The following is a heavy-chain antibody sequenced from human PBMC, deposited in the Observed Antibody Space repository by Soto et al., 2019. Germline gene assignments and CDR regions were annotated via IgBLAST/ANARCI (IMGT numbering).Heavy chain of an antibody. Sequence: SLRLSCAASGFTVSSNYMSWVRQAPGKGLEWVSVIYSGGRTYYADSVKGRFTISRDNSKNTLYLQMNSLRAEDTAVYYCARDRYSGYDYYYFGMDVWGQGTTVTVSS. CDR3: ARDRYSGYDYYYFGMDV. J-gene: IGHJ6*02. V-gene: IGHV3-53*01. D-gene: IGHD5-12*01. CDR1: GFTVSSNY. CDR2: IYSGGRT.